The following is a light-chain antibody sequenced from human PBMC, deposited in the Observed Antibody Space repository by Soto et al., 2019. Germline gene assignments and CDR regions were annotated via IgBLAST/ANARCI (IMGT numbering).Light chain of an antibody. V-gene: IGLV2-14*03. Sequence: QSALTQPASVSASPGQSITISCTGISSDLGSHNFVSWYQQHPGKAPKLIISDVSNRPSGVSNRFSGSKSGNTASLTLSGLQAEDEADYYCSSYIPSASVMFGGGTKLTVL. CDR3: SSYIPSASVM. J-gene: IGLJ3*02. CDR1: SSDLGSHNF. CDR2: DVS.